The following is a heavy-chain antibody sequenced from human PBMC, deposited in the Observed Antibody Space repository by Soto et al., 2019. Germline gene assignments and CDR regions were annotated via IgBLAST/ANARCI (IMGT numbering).Heavy chain of an antibody. J-gene: IGHJ6*02. D-gene: IGHD3-22*01. V-gene: IGHV4-31*03. CDR2: IYYSGST. CDR1: GGSISSGGYY. CDR3: ARDRRWVVVRHYYYYYGMDV. Sequence: PSETLSLTCTVSGGSISSGGYYWSWIRQHPGKGLEWIGYIYYSGSTYYNPSLKSRVTISVDTSKNQFSLKLSSVTAADTAVYYCARDRRWVVVRHYYYYYGMDVWGQGTTVTVSS.